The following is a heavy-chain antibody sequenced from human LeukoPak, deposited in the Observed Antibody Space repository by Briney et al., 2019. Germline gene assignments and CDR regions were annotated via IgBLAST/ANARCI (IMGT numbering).Heavy chain of an antibody. J-gene: IGHJ6*02. CDR1: GVSISSYY. V-gene: IGHV4-59*01. CDR2: IYYSGST. Sequence: SSETLSLTCTVSGVSISSYYWSWIRQPPGKGLEWIGYIYYSGSTNYNPSLKSRVTISVDTSKNQFSLKLSSVTAADTALYYCARSGYTYGTYGVDVWGQGTTVTVSS. CDR3: ARSGYTYGTYGVDV. D-gene: IGHD5-18*01.